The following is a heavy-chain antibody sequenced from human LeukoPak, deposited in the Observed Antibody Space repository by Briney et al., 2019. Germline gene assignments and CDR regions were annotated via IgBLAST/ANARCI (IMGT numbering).Heavy chain of an antibody. CDR1: GVSISSSSYY. D-gene: IGHD1-26*01. Sequence: SETLSLTCTVSGVSISSSSYYWGWIRQPPGKGLEWIGSIYYSGSTYYNPSLKSRVTISVDTSKNQFSLKLSSVTAAYTAVYYCARIVGASDYWGQGTLVTVSS. J-gene: IGHJ4*02. CDR2: IYYSGST. CDR3: ARIVGASDY. V-gene: IGHV4-39*01.